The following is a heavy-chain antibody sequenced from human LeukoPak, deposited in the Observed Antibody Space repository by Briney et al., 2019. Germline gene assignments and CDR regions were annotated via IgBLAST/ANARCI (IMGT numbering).Heavy chain of an antibody. V-gene: IGHV3-48*01. CDR1: GFTFSSYR. D-gene: IGHD3-10*01. CDR3: AIAGEQVNY. CDR2: ISSSSSTI. J-gene: IGHJ4*02. Sequence: PGGSLRLSCAASGFTFSSYRMNWVRQAPGRGLEWVSYISSSSSTIYYADSVKGRFTISRDNAKNSLYLQMNSLRAEDTAVYYCAIAGEQVNYWGQGTLVTVSS.